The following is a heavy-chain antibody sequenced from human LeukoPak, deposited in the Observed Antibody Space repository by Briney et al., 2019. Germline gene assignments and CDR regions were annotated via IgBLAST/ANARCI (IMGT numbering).Heavy chain of an antibody. V-gene: IGHV4-34*01. Sequence: SGTLSLTCAVYGGSFSGYYWSWIRQPPGKGLEWIGEINHSGSTNYNPSLKSRVTISVDTSKNQLSLKLSSVTAADTAVYYCARGYCSGGSCYSYYYYNYMDVWGKGTTVTVSS. CDR2: INHSGST. CDR1: GGSFSGYY. D-gene: IGHD2-15*01. J-gene: IGHJ6*03. CDR3: ARGYCSGGSCYSYYYYNYMDV.